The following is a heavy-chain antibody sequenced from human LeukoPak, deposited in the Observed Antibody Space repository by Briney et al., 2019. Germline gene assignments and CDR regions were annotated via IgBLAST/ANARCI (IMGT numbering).Heavy chain of an antibody. CDR1: GGPISSSSYY. CDR2: IYYSGST. Sequence: SETLSLTCTVSGGPISSSSYYWGWLRQPPGKGLEWIGTIYYSGSTYCNPSLKSRVTISVDTSKNQFSLKLRSVTAADTAVYYCARGGYYDGRGGHRYYYHGMDVWDQGTTVTVSS. D-gene: IGHD3-22*01. J-gene: IGHJ6*02. CDR3: ARGGYYDGRGGHRYYYHGMDV. V-gene: IGHV4-39*07.